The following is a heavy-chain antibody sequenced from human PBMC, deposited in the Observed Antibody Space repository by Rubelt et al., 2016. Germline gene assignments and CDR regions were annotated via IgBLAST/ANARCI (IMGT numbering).Heavy chain of an antibody. Sequence: FFHPFFSLLLSFSSSLFTFIINYIIFFLQSPFSWLELFSVIYSGVSTYYADSVKGRLTISRGNSKNTLYLQMNSLRAEDTAVYYCARNWGFDYWGQGTLVTVSS. V-gene: IGHV3-66*01. J-gene: IGHJ4*02. CDR2: IYSGVST. CDR3: ARNWGFDY. D-gene: IGHD7-27*01. CDR1: LFTFIINY.